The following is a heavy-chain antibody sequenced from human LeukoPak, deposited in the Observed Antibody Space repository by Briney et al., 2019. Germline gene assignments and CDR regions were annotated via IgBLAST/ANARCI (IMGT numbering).Heavy chain of an antibody. CDR2: ISGSGGNT. CDR3: ARDESGDNDAFDI. D-gene: IGHD2-21*01. V-gene: IGHV3-23*01. J-gene: IGHJ3*02. Sequence: GGSLRLSCAASGFTFNNYAMSWVRQAPGKGLEWVSAISGSGGNTYSADSVKGRFTISRDNSKNTVYLQMNSLRAEDTAVYYCARDESGDNDAFDIWGQGTMVTVSS. CDR1: GFTFNNYA.